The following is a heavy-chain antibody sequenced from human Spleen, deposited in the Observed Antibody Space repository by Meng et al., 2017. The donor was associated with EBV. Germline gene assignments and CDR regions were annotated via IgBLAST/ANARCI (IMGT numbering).Heavy chain of an antibody. Sequence: QVQLQQSGPGLVKPSQTLSLTGAISGDSVVSNSAAWNWIRQSPWRGLEWLGRTYYRSKWYNDYAVSVKSRITINADTSKNQFSLQLNSVTPEDTAVYYCVRDPSPHRIVAGGEYGVDVWGQGTTVTVS. CDR1: GDSVVSNSAA. J-gene: IGHJ6*02. V-gene: IGHV6-1*01. CDR3: VRDPSPHRIVAGGEYGVDV. D-gene: IGHD6-13*01. CDR2: TYYRSKWYN.